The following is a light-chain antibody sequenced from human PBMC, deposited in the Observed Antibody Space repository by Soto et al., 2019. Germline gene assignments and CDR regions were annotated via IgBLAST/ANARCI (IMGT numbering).Light chain of an antibody. V-gene: IGKV3-15*01. CDR1: QGVSTN. CDR2: GAS. Sequence: EIVMTQSPATLSVSPGETVTPSCRASQGVSTNLAWYQQKVGQTPRLIVYGASTRATGVPPRFSGSGSGTKFNLTISSLQSEDVAVYFCQQYNDWPPIFTFGPGTKVDF. J-gene: IGKJ3*01. CDR3: QQYNDWPPIFT.